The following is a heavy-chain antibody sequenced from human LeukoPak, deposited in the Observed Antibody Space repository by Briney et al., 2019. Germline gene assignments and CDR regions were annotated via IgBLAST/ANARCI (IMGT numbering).Heavy chain of an antibody. J-gene: IGHJ4*02. Sequence: PGGSLRLSCAASGFTFEYYAMHWVRQAPGRGLEWVSGISWNSGSIGYADSVKGRFTSSRDNAKNSLYPQMNSLRAEDTALYYCAKSGGGKMVVAQYDYWGQGTLVTVSS. CDR3: AKSGGGKMVVAQYDY. V-gene: IGHV3-9*01. CDR2: ISWNSGSI. D-gene: IGHD3-22*01. CDR1: GFTFEYYA.